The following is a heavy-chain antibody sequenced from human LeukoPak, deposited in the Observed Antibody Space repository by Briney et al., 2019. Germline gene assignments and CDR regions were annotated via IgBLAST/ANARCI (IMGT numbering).Heavy chain of an antibody. CDR1: GYTFTSYY. D-gene: IGHD3-9*01. J-gene: IGHJ6*02. CDR2: INPSGSST. Sequence: ASVKVSCKASGYTFTSYYMHWVRQAPGQGLEWMGIINPSGSSTSYAQKFQGRVTMTRDTSTSTAYMELRSLRSDDTAVYYCARGVLRYFDWTGGYYYYGMVVWGQGTTVTVSS. V-gene: IGHV1-46*01. CDR3: ARGVLRYFDWTGGYYYYGMVV.